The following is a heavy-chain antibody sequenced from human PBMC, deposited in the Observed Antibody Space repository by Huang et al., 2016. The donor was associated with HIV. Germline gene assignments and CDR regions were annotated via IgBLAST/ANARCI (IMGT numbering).Heavy chain of an antibody. CDR2: IKEDGREK. Sequence: EVQLVESGGGLVQPGGSLRLSCAASGLIFSNYWMSWVRQGPGKGLEWVANIKEDGREKYYGDSVKGRFTIARDNAKNSLYLQMSSLRAEDTAVYYCARDTKYYYDSSGPLTIWGQGTLVTVSS. V-gene: IGHV3-7*01. CDR1: GLIFSNYW. CDR3: ARDTKYYYDSSGPLTI. D-gene: IGHD3-22*01. J-gene: IGHJ4*02.